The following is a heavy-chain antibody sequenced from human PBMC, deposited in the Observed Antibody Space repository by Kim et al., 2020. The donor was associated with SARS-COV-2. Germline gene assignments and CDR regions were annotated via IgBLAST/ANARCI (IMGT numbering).Heavy chain of an antibody. CDR1: GGTFSSYA. D-gene: IGHD3-3*01. Sequence: SVKVSCKASGGTFSSYAISWVRQAPGQGLEWMGRIIPILGIANYAQKFQGRVTITADKSTSTAYMELSSLRSEDTAVYYCARDRVGYYDFWSGPALMQFWGQGTLVTVSS. CDR2: IIPILGIA. CDR3: ARDRVGYYDFWSGPALMQF. V-gene: IGHV1-69*04. J-gene: IGHJ4*02.